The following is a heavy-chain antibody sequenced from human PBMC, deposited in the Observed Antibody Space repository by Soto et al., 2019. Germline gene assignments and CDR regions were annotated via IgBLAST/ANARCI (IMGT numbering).Heavy chain of an antibody. CDR3: VSYDRQSGRYSLDY. CDR1: GDSFSYYY. CDR2: VYHDGST. J-gene: IGHJ4*02. Sequence: QVQLQESGPGLVRPSETLSLTCTVSGDSFSYYYWSWVRQPPGKGLEWIGFVYHDGSTKYNPSLESGVSMSIDTSKSQFSLKLSSVIAADTAVYYCVSYDRQSGRYSLDYWGQGTLVTVSS. D-gene: IGHD3-10*01. V-gene: IGHV4-59*01.